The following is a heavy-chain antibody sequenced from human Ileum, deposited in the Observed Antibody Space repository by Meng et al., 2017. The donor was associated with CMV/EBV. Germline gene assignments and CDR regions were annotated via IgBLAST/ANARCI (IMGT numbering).Heavy chain of an antibody. Sequence: LSCTVHGGSLGGYCWSWIRQPPGKGLEWMGEINQSGSSSYNTSLKSRVTISVDTSKNQFSLKLTSVTAADTAVYYCASRRVVPATLHYWGQGTLVTVSS. V-gene: IGHV4-34*01. J-gene: IGHJ4*02. D-gene: IGHD2-2*01. CDR1: GGSLGGYC. CDR3: ASRRVVPATLHY. CDR2: INQSGSS.